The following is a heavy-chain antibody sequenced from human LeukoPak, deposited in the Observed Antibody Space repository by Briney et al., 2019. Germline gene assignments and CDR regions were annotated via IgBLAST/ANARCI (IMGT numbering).Heavy chain of an antibody. D-gene: IGHD3-16*01. CDR1: GYTLTELS. Sequence: ASVKVSCKVSGYTLTELSMHWVRQAPGKGLEWMGGFDPEDGETIYAQKFQGRVTMTGDTSTDTAYMELSSLRSEDTAVYCCARDASLEGESHYGMDVWGQGTTVTVSS. J-gene: IGHJ6*02. CDR2: FDPEDGET. CDR3: ARDASLEGESHYGMDV. V-gene: IGHV1-24*01.